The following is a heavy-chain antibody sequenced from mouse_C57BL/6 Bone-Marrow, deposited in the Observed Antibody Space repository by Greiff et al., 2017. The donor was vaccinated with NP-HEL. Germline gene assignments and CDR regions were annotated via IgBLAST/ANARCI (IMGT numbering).Heavy chain of an antibody. CDR1: GFTFSDYG. D-gene: IGHD6-1*01. CDR2: ISSGSSTI. Sequence: EVKLMESGGGLVKPGGSLKLSCAASGFTFSDYGMHWVRQAPEKGLEWVAYISSGSSTIYYADTVKGRFTISRDNAKNTLFLQMTSLRSEDTAMYYCARNPRSTPYYFDYWGQGTTLTVSS. CDR3: ARNPRSTPYYFDY. V-gene: IGHV5-17*01. J-gene: IGHJ2*01.